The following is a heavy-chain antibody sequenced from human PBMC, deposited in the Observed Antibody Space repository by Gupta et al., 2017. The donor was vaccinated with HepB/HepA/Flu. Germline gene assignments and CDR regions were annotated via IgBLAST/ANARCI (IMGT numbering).Heavy chain of an antibody. CDR3: AKHRTREVTGPAY. CDR2: IYPGESDT. CDR1: GYSFTSYW. J-gene: IGHJ4*02. D-gene: IGHD2-21*02. V-gene: IGHV5-51*01. Sequence: EVQLVQSGAEVKKPGESLKISCKGSGYSFTSYWIGWVRQMPGKGLEWMGIIYPGESDTRYSPAVQGQVTISADKSSSTAYLQWRRMKASDTAMYYFAKHRTREVTGPAYGGQGTLVTVYS.